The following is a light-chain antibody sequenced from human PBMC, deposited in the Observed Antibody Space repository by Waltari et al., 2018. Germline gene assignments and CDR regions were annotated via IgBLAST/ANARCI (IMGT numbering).Light chain of an antibody. V-gene: IGKV3-20*01. J-gene: IGKJ1*01. CDR3: QQYVDSPPMT. CDR2: EAS. CDR1: QSVSSSY. Sequence: EIVLTQSPGPLSLSPGERATLSCRASQSVSSSYLAWYQQKHGQAPRLLIYEASSRATGIPDRFSGSESGTDFTLTISRLEPEDFAVYYCQQYVDSPPMTFGQGTKVEIK.